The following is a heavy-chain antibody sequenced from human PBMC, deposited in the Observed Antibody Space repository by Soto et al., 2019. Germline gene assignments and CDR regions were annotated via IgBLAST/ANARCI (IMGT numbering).Heavy chain of an antibody. D-gene: IGHD3-22*01. V-gene: IGHV4-38-2*01. CDR1: GYSISSGYY. CDR3: ARVGRNYYDSSGYGPLEYYYGMDV. J-gene: IGHJ6*02. Sequence: PSETLSLTCAVSGYSISSGYYWGWIRRPPGKGLEWIGSIYHRGSTYYNPSLKSRVTISVDTAKNQCSLKLSSVTAAETAVYYCARVGRNYYDSSGYGPLEYYYGMDVWGQGTTVTVYS. CDR2: IYHRGST.